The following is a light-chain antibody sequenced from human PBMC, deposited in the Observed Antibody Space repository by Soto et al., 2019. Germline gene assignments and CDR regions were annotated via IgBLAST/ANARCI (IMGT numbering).Light chain of an antibody. J-gene: IGKJ4*01. CDR3: QQADRFPVT. V-gene: IGKV1-12*01. CDR2: GTY. CDR1: QGISRW. Sequence: DIHLTQSPSSVSASIGDRLTITCRASQGISRWLAWYQQKPGTAPKLLIYGTYSLQSGVPARFSDSGSGTDFTLTISSLQPEDFAIYVCQQADRFPVTFGGGTKVEIK.